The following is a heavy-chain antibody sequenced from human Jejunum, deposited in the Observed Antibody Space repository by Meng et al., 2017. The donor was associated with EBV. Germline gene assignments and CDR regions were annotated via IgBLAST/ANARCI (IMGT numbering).Heavy chain of an antibody. CDR2: IDHSGRT. CDR3: ATFNCTVGTCSFDS. J-gene: IGHJ4*02. CDR1: GGSFSDYY. Sequence: QAQQWGAGPLRPSETLSLTCAVYGGSFSDYYWSWIRQPPGKGLEWIGEIDHSGRTNYNPSLKSRVTLSLLTSKDHFSLRLSSVTAADTAVYYCATFNCTVGTCSFDSWGQGTLVTVSS. V-gene: IGHV4-34*01. D-gene: IGHD2-8*02.